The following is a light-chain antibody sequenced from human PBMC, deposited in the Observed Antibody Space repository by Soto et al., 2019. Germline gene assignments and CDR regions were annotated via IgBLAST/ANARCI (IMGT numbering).Light chain of an antibody. J-gene: IGLJ3*02. CDR3: CSYAGSSTWV. CDR1: TNDVGGYNY. V-gene: IGLV2-23*02. CDR2: EVS. Sequence: QSVLTQPASVSGSPGQSITISCTGTTNDVGGYNYVSWYQQHPGKAPKLLIFEVSSRPSGVSNRFSGSKSGNTASLTISGLQAEDEADYYCCSYAGSSTWVFGGGTKLTVL.